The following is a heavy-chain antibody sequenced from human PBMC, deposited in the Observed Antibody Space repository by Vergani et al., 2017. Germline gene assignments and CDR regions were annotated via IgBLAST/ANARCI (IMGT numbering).Heavy chain of an antibody. CDR2: ISSSSSYI. Sequence: EVQLVESGGGLVKPGGSLRLSCAASGFTSSSYSMNWVRQAPGKGLEWVSSISSSSSYIYYADSVKGRFTISRDNAKNSLYLQMSSLRAEDTAVYYCARYLNYYGSGSYFNWFDPWGQGTLVTVSS. V-gene: IGHV3-21*01. D-gene: IGHD3-10*01. J-gene: IGHJ5*02. CDR1: GFTSSSYS. CDR3: ARYLNYYGSGSYFNWFDP.